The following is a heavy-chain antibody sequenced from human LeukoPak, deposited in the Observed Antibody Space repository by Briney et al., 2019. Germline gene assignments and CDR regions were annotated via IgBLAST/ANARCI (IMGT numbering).Heavy chain of an antibody. CDR1: GYTFTSYD. V-gene: IGHV1-8*01. J-gene: IGHJ6*03. D-gene: IGHD6-6*01. CDR2: MNPNSGNT. Sequence: GASVKVSCKASGYTFTSYDINWVRQAPGQGLEWMGWMNPNSGNTGYAQKFQGRVTMTRNTSISTAYMELSSLRSEDTAVYYCARVPRDSSSVYYYYYYMDVWGKGTTVTVSS. CDR3: ARVPRDSSSVYYYYYYMDV.